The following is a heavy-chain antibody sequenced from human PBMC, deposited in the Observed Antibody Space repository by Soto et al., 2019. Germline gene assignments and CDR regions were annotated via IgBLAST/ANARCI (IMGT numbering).Heavy chain of an antibody. Sequence: AETLSLTCTVSGGSVSSGNSYWSWIRQPPGKGLEWIGYIYYSGRTNYNPSIKSRVTISVDTSKNQFSLKQSSVTAADTAVYYCARSDRGRTTFFYYWYSDLRGSGTPVTVSS. CDR2: IYYSGRT. J-gene: IGHJ2*01. CDR3: ARSDRGRTTFFYYWYSDL. CDR1: GGSVSSGNSY. V-gene: IGHV4-61*01. D-gene: IGHD1-1*01.